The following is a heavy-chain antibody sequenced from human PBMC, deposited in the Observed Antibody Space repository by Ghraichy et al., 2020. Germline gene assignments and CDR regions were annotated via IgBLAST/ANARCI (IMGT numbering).Heavy chain of an antibody. CDR3: ARRRELWSAAEGDAFDM. V-gene: IGHV4-34*01. CDR2: INPPGTT. D-gene: IGHD5-18*01. J-gene: IGHJ3*02. Sequence: SQTLSLTCAVYVGSFSGYYWSWIRQPPGKGLEWIGEINPPGTTNNSPSLKSRLTMLVDTSKNQFSLKLKSVTAADTAVYYRARRRELWSAAEGDAFDMWGQGTMVTVSS. CDR1: VGSFSGYY.